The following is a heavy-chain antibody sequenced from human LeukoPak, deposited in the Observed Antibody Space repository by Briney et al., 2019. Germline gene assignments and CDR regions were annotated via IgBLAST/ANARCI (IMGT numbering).Heavy chain of an antibody. D-gene: IGHD3/OR15-3a*01. Sequence: GGSLRLPCAASGFTFSSYAMSWVRQAPGKGLEWVSSISDNGGSTYSADSVKGRFTISRDNSKNTLYLQMNSLRAEDTAVYYCAREFGLITSHWGQGTLVTVSS. V-gene: IGHV3-23*01. CDR2: ISDNGGST. CDR1: GFTFSSYA. CDR3: AREFGLITSH. J-gene: IGHJ1*01.